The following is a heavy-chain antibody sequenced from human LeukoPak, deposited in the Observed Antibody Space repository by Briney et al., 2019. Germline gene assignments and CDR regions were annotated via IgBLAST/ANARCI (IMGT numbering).Heavy chain of an antibody. J-gene: IGHJ3*02. V-gene: IGHV1-2*06. CDR1: GYTFTGYY. CDR2: INPNSGGT. Sequence: ASVKVFCKASGYTFTGYYMHWVRQAPGQGLEWMGRINPNSGGTNYAQKFQGRVTMTRDTSISTAYMELSRLRSDDTAVYYCARGRLVVVAANDAFDIWGQGTMVTVSS. CDR3: ARGRLVVVAANDAFDI. D-gene: IGHD2-15*01.